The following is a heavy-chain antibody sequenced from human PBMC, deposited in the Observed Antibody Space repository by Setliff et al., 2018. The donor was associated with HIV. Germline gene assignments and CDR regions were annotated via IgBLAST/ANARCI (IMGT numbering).Heavy chain of an antibody. CDR2: ISSSSSYI. D-gene: IGHD6-19*01. CDR3: ATDQQWLAQGWGGPHY. V-gene: IGHV3-21*01. CDR1: GFTFSSYS. Sequence: GGSLRLSCAASGFTFSSYSMNWVRQAPGKGLEWVSSISSSSSYIYYADSVKGRFTISRDNSKSTLFLQMNTLRAEDTAVYYCATDQQWLAQGWGGPHYWGQGTLVTVSS. J-gene: IGHJ4*02.